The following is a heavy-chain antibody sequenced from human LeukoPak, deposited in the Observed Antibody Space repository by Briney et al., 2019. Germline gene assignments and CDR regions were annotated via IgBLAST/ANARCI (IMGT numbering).Heavy chain of an antibody. Sequence: GSSVKVSCKASGGTFSSYAISWVRQAPGQGLEWMGGIIPIFGTANYAQKFQGRVTITADESTSTAYMELSSLRSEDTAVYYCARMNYPYNWNDGEPDFDYWGQETLVTVSS. CDR1: GGTFSSYA. D-gene: IGHD1-1*01. CDR3: ARMNYPYNWNDGEPDFDY. V-gene: IGHV1-69*01. J-gene: IGHJ4*02. CDR2: IIPIFGTA.